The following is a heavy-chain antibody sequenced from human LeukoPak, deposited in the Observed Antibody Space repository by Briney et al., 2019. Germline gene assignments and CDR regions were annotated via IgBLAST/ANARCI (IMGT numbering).Heavy chain of an antibody. CDR3: ARDGEYCSGGSCYSVLYFDY. CDR2: ISAYNGNT. Sequence: ASVKVSCKASGYTFTSYGISWVRQAPGQGLERMGWISAYNGNTNYAQKLQGRVTMTTDTSTSTAYMELRSLRSDDTAVYYCARDGEYCSGGSCYSVLYFDYWGQGTLVTVSS. CDR1: GYTFTSYG. J-gene: IGHJ4*02. D-gene: IGHD2-15*01. V-gene: IGHV1-18*01.